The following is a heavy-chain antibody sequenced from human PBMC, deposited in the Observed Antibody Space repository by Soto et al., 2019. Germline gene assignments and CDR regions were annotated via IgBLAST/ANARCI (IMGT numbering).Heavy chain of an antibody. Sequence: LRLSCAASGFTFDDYALHWVRQAPGKGLEWVSGISWNSGSIAYADSVKGRFTISRDNAKNSLYLQLNSLRAEDTALYYCAKDIRVVPPGAQQNYYYYYGMDVWGQGTTVTVSS. CDR2: ISWNSGSI. J-gene: IGHJ6*02. CDR1: GFTFDDYA. D-gene: IGHD2-15*01. V-gene: IGHV3-9*01. CDR3: AKDIRVVPPGAQQNYYYYYGMDV.